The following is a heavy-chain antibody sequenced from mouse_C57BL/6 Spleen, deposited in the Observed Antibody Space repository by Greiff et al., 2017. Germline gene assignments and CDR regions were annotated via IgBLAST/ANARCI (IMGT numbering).Heavy chain of an antibody. CDR1: GYTFTSYW. CDR3: ARSGYYSNYFYAMDY. CDR2: INPSNGGT. Sequence: QVQLKQPGTELVKPGASVKLSCKASGYTFTSYWMHWVKQRPGQGLEWIGNINPSNGGTNYNEKFKSKATLTVDKSSSTAYMQLSSLTSEDSAVYYCARSGYYSNYFYAMDYWGQGTSVTVSS. V-gene: IGHV1-53*01. J-gene: IGHJ4*01. D-gene: IGHD2-5*01.